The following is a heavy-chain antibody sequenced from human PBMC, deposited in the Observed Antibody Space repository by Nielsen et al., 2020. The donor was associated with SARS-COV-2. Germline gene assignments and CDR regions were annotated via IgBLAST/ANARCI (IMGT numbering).Heavy chain of an antibody. CDR1: GFTVSSNY. CDR3: ARAIVGSYGAFDI. V-gene: IGHV3-53*04. D-gene: IGHD1-26*01. J-gene: IGHJ3*02. Sequence: GGSLRLSCAASGFTVSSNYMSWVRQAPGKGLEWVSVIYSGGSTYYADSVKGRFTISRHNSKNTLYLQMNSLRAEDTAVYYCARAIVGSYGAFDIWGQGTMVTVSS. CDR2: IYSGGST.